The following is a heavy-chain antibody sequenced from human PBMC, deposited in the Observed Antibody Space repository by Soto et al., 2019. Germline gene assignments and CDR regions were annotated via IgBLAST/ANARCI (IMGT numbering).Heavy chain of an antibody. CDR3: ARVRGSGGFGELLPYYFGY. CDR1: GGSISSYY. V-gene: IGHV4-59*01. Sequence: PSETLFLTCTVSGGSISSYYWSWIRQPPGKGLEWIGYIYYSGSTNYNPTLKSRVTISVDTSKNQCSLKLSSVTAADTAVYYCARVRGSGGFGELLPYYFGYWGQGTLVTVSS. J-gene: IGHJ4*02. D-gene: IGHD3-10*01. CDR2: IYYSGST.